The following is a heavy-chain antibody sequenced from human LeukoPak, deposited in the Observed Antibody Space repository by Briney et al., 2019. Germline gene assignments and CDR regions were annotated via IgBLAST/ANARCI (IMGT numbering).Heavy chain of an antibody. CDR3: ARGLVISLYYYGPLDY. CDR1: GYTFTSYY. J-gene: IGHJ4*02. V-gene: IGHV1-46*01. Sequence: GASVKVSCKASGYTFTSYYMHRVRQAPGQGLEWMGIINPSGGSTSYAQKFQGRVTMTRDTSTSTVYMELSSLRSEDTAVYYCARGLVISLYYYGPLDYWGQGTLVTVSS. CDR2: INPSGGST. D-gene: IGHD3-10*01.